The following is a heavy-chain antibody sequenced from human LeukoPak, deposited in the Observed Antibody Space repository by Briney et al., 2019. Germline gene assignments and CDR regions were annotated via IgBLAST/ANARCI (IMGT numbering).Heavy chain of an antibody. CDR2: INQIGST. Sequence: SETLSLTCAVYGGSFSGYYWSWIRQPPGNGLDWVGEINQIGSTNCKPSLKSRLTIPVDASTNQFYLKLSSGTSADTAVYYCARIHPWATGGDYFDYWGQGTLVTVSS. V-gene: IGHV4-34*01. D-gene: IGHD1-14*01. J-gene: IGHJ4*02. CDR1: GGSFSGYY. CDR3: ARIHPWATGGDYFDY.